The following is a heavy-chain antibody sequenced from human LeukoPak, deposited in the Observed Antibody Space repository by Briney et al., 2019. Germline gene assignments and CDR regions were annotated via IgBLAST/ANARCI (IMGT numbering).Heavy chain of an antibody. J-gene: IGHJ4*02. D-gene: IGHD3-9*01. CDR2: IKQDGSEK. CDR3: ARDGTNFDWLLN. CDR1: GFTFSSYW. V-gene: IGHV3-7*01. Sequence: GSLRLSCAASGFTFSSYWMSWVRQAPGKGLEWVANIKQDGSEKYYVDSAKGRFTISRDNAKNSLYLQMNSLRAEDTAVYYCARDGTNFDWLLNWGQGTLVTVSS.